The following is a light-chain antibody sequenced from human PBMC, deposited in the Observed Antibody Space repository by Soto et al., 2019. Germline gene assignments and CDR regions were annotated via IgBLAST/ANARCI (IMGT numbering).Light chain of an antibody. V-gene: IGKV1-39*01. CDR1: QSISSY. CDR3: KQNNRPPPRT. Sequence: DLQMTQSPSSLSASVGDRVTITCRASQSISSYLNWYQQKPGKAPKLLIYAASSLQSGVPSRFRGRGCGTIFHPTIRSLQPEFFAIYYFKQNNRPPPRTFGQGTKGEIK. CDR2: AAS. J-gene: IGKJ1*01.